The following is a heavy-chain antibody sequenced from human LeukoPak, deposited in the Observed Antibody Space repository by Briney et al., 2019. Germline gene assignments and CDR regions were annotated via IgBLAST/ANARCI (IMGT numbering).Heavy chain of an antibody. V-gene: IGHV3-23*01. CDR2: ISGSGGST. D-gene: IGHD3-16*01. CDR3: AKTSYDYVWGSYYYFDY. Sequence: PGGSLRLSCAASGFTFSSYGMSWVRQAPGKGLEWVSAISGSGGSTYYADSVKGRFTISRDNSKNTLYLQMNSLRAEDTAVYYCAKTSYDYVWGSYYYFDYWGQGTLVTVSS. CDR1: GFTFSSYG. J-gene: IGHJ4*02.